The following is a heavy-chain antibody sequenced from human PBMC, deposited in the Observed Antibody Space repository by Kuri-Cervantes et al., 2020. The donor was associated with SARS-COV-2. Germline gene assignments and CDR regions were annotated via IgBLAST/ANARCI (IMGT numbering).Heavy chain of an antibody. Sequence: ESLKIPCTVSGGSISSYYWSWIRQPPGKGLEWIGYIYYSGSTNYHPSLKSRVTISVDTSKNQFSLKLSSVTAADTAVYYCARWVPQLGANDLWGRGTLVTVSS. CDR1: GGSISSYY. V-gene: IGHV4-59*01. D-gene: IGHD1-1*01. J-gene: IGHJ2*01. CDR2: IYYSGST. CDR3: ARWVPQLGANDL.